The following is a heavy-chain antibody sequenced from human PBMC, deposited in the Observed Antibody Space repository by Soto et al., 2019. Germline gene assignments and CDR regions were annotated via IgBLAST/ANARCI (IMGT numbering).Heavy chain of an antibody. CDR1: GFTFSDYY. CDR3: ARVFTIFGVGYPDS. CDR2: ISSSGSTI. Sequence: QVQLVESGGGLVKPGVSLRLSCAASGFTFSDYYMSWIRQAPGKGLEWVSYISSSGSTIYYADSVKGRVTIPRDNAKNSRYLQMNSLRAEDTAVYYCARVFTIFGVGYPDSWGQGTLVTVSS. J-gene: IGHJ4*02. V-gene: IGHV3-11*01. D-gene: IGHD3-3*01.